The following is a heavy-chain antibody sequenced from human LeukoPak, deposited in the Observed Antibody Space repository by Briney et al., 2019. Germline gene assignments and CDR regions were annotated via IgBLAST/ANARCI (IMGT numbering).Heavy chain of an antibody. Sequence: GGSLRLSCAASGFTFSSYSMNWVRQAPGKGLEWVSSISSSSSYIYYADSVKGRFTISRDNAKNSLYLQMNSLRAEDTAVYYCAKVNYVWGSYRAPGDYWGQGTLVTVSS. CDR3: AKVNYVWGSYRAPGDY. V-gene: IGHV3-21*01. CDR1: GFTFSSYS. J-gene: IGHJ4*02. CDR2: ISSSSSYI. D-gene: IGHD3-16*02.